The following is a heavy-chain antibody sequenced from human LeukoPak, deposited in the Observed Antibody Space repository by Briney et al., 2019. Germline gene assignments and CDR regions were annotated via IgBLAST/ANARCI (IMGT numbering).Heavy chain of an antibody. CDR2: ISSSSSYI. D-gene: IGHD2-2*01. V-gene: IGHV3-21*01. Sequence: GGSLRLSCAASGFTFSSYSMNWVRQAPGKGLEWVSSISSSSSYIYYADSVKGRFTISRDNAKNSLYLQMNSLRAEDTAVYYCARDCSSTSCYLYYYYYMDVWGKGTTVTVSS. CDR1: GFTFSSYS. J-gene: IGHJ6*03. CDR3: ARDCSSTSCYLYYYYYMDV.